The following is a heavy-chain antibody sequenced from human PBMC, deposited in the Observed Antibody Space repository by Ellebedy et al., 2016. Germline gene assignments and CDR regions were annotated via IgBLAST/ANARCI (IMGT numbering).Heavy chain of an antibody. CDR3: AGADHYYDTRMGAFEI. D-gene: IGHD3-22*01. CDR2: IYYSGNT. J-gene: IGHJ3*02. CDR1: GASISTYY. Sequence: SETLSLXCTVSGASISTYYWSWFRQSPGRGLEWIGYIYYSGNTKNNPSFRGRVTISIDTSKNQFSLKLSSVTAADTAVYYCAGADHYYDTRMGAFEIWGQGTMVTVSS. V-gene: IGHV4-59*13.